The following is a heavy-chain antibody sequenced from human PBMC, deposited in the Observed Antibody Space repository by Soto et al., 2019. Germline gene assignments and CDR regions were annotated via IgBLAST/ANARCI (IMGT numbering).Heavy chain of an antibody. CDR1: GGTFSSYA. Sequence: GASVKVSCKASGGTFSSYAISWVRQAPGQGLEWMGGIIPIVGTANYAQKFQGRVTITADESTSTAYMELSSLRSEDTAVYFCARDHSGYDQGSYYYYGMDVWGQGTTVTVSS. V-gene: IGHV1-69*01. CDR3: ARDHSGYDQGSYYYYGMDV. D-gene: IGHD5-12*01. CDR2: IIPIVGTA. J-gene: IGHJ6*02.